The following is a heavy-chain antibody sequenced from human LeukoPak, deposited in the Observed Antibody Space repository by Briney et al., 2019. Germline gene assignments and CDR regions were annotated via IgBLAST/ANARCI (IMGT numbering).Heavy chain of an antibody. V-gene: IGHV3-7*03. CDR1: GFTFRKYW. CDR3: AREVFFQFDD. J-gene: IGHJ4*02. Sequence: GGSLRLSCAASGFTFRKYWMAWVRQAPGRGLEWVATIAANGNDKDYEDALQGRFTISRDNTRNSLSLRIDSLRAEDTAQYYCAREVFFQFDDWGQGALVTVSS. CDR2: IAANGNDK.